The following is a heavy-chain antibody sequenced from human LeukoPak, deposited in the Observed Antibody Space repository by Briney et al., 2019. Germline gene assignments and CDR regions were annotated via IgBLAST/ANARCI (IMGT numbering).Heavy chain of an antibody. CDR3: ARLFSSEYYFDY. D-gene: IGHD6-25*01. CDR1: GYTFVSHG. CDR2: ISAYNGDT. V-gene: IGHV1-18*01. Sequence: ASVKVPCKAAGYTFVSHGISWVRLAPGQGLEWMGWISAYNGDTKYAQKFQARVTMTTDTSTSTAYMELRTLRSDDTAVYYCARLFSSEYYFDYWGQGTLVTVSS. J-gene: IGHJ4*02.